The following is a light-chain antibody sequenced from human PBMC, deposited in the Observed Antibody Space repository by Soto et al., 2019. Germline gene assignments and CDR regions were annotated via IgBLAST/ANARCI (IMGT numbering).Light chain of an antibody. V-gene: IGKV3-20*01. Sequence: EIVLTQSPGTLSLSPGERATLSCRASQSVSSSYLAWYQQKPGQAPRLLIYGASSRATGIPDRFSGSGSGTDFTLTISRLEPEDFAVYYCQQYGSSPPLIWTFGQGTKVEMK. CDR1: QSVSSSY. CDR2: GAS. J-gene: IGKJ1*01. CDR3: QQYGSSPPLIWT.